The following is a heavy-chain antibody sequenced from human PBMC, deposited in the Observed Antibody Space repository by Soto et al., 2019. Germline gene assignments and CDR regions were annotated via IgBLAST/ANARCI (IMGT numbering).Heavy chain of an antibody. Sequence: GASVKVSCKASGYTFTSYAMHWVRQAPGQRLEWMGWINAGNGNTKYSQKFQGRVTITRDTSASTAYMELSSLRSEDTAVYYCARDFSSKGIFDYWGQGTLVTVSS. J-gene: IGHJ4*02. CDR3: ARDFSSKGIFDY. D-gene: IGHD3-3*01. CDR2: INAGNGNT. V-gene: IGHV1-3*01. CDR1: GYTFTSYA.